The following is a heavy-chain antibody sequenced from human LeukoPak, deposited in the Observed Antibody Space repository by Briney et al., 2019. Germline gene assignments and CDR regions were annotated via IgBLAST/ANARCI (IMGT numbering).Heavy chain of an antibody. CDR1: GYNFTNHW. V-gene: IGHV5-51*01. CDR2: IYPGDSDT. D-gene: IGHD2-21*01. CDR3: ARPLFRLAGEAFHI. J-gene: IGHJ3*02. Sequence: GESLRISCKGSGYNFTNHWIGWVRQMPGKGLEWMGIIYPGDSDTRYSPSFRGQVTISADRSVNTAYLQWSSLKASDTAMYYCARPLFRLAGEAFHIWGQGTMVTVSS.